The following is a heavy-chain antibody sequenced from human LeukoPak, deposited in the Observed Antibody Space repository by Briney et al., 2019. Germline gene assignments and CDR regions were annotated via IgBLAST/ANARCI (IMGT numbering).Heavy chain of an antibody. J-gene: IGHJ6*03. Sequence: PGGSLRLSYAASGFTFSSYTMNWVRQPPGKGLEWVSNIGTSSTTIYYADSVKGRFTISRDNAKNSLYLQMNSLRADDTAVYYCARFAAGGSYYYYMDVWGKGTTVTVSS. CDR3: ARFAAGGSYYYYMDV. D-gene: IGHD6-25*01. CDR1: GFTFSSYT. V-gene: IGHV3-48*01. CDR2: IGTSSTTI.